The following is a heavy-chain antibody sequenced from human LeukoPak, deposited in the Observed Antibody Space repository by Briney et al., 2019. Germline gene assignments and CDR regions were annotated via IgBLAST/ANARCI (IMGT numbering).Heavy chain of an antibody. D-gene: IGHD4-17*01. CDR3: ASDDYGDLVNAFDI. CDR2: INHSGGT. J-gene: IGHJ3*02. V-gene: IGHV4-34*01. CDR1: GGSFSGYY. Sequence: SETLSLTCAVYGGSFSGYYWRWIHQPPGKGLEWIGEINHSGGTNYNPSLKSRVTISLDTSKNHFSLKLTSVTAADTAVYYCASDDYGDLVNAFDIWGQGTMVTVSS.